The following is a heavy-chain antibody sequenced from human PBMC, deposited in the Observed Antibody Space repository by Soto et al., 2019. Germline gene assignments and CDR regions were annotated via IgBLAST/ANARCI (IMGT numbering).Heavy chain of an antibody. V-gene: IGHV1-18*01. CDR1: GYTSSSYS. Sequence: QVQLLQSGGEVKTPGASVKVSCKALGYTSSSYSINWVRQAPGQGLEWMGWISVFNGDTKYAQKFQGRVAITKDPGTSTAHMELRSLRSDDAAVYFCATKDDHKDDQPYYYGMDVWGQGTTVAVSS. J-gene: IGHJ6*02. D-gene: IGHD3-16*01. CDR2: ISVFNGDT. CDR3: ATKDDHKDDQPYYYGMDV.